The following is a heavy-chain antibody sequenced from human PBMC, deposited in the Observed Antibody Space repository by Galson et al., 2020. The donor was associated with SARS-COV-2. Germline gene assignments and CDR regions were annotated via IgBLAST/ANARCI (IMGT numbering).Heavy chain of an antibody. J-gene: IGHJ2*01. D-gene: IGHD5-12*01. Sequence: VESLKISCKGSGYSFTSYWIGWVRQMPGKGLEWMGIIYPGDSDTRYSPSFQGQVTISADKSISTAYLQWSSLKASDTAMYYCARPGGWLQFDWYFDLWGRGTLVTVSS. CDR1: GYSFTSYW. CDR2: IYPGDSDT. CDR3: ARPGGWLQFDWYFDL. V-gene: IGHV5-51*01.